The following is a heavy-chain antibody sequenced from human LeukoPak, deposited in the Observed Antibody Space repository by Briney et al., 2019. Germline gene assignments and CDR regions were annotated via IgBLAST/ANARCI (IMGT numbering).Heavy chain of an antibody. CDR3: ARAVRPRDAFDI. Sequence: PSETMSLTCTVSGGSISSYYWSWIRQPPGKGLEWIGYIYYSGSTNYNPSLKSRVTISVDTSKNQFSLKLSSVTAADTAVYYCARAVRPRDAFDIWGQGTMVTVSS. D-gene: IGHD4-11*01. J-gene: IGHJ3*02. CDR2: IYYSGST. CDR1: GGSISSYY. V-gene: IGHV4-59*01.